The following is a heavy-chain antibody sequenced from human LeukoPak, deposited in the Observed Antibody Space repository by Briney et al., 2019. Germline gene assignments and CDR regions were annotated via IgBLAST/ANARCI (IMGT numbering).Heavy chain of an antibody. CDR1: GFTFSSYS. D-gene: IGHD3-10*01. V-gene: IGHV3-21*01. Sequence: GGSLRLSCAASGFTFSSYSMNWVRQAPGKGLEWVSSISSSSIYIFYADSVKGRFTISRDNAKNSLYLQMNSLRAEDTAVYYCAKYGSGSHDAFDIWGQGTMVTVSS. J-gene: IGHJ3*02. CDR3: AKYGSGSHDAFDI. CDR2: ISSSSIYI.